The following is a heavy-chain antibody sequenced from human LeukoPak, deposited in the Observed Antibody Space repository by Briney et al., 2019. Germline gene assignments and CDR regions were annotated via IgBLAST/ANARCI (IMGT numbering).Heavy chain of an antibody. D-gene: IGHD2-8*01. J-gene: IGHJ3*02. CDR2: IIPSDGSA. CDR3: ASGYCTNITCYDAFDI. CDR1: GYTFTSYD. V-gene: IGHV1-46*01. Sequence: ASVKVSCKASGYTFTSYDINWVRQAPGQGLEWMGIIIPSDGSASYAQKFQGRVTMVRDTSTSTVYMQLSSLRSEDTAVYYCASGYCTNITCYDAFDIWGQGTMVTVSS.